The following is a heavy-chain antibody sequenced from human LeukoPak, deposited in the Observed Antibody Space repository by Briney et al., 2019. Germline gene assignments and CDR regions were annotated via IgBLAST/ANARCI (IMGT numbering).Heavy chain of an antibody. D-gene: IGHD3-10*02. V-gene: IGHV3-48*04. CDR2: ISSSGSTI. CDR1: GFTFTTYW. Sequence: GGSLRLSCAASGFTFTTYWMSWVRQAPGKGLEWVSYISSSGSTIYYADSVKGRFTISRDNAKNSLYLQMNSLRAEDTAVYSCAELGITMIGGVWGKGTTVTISS. CDR3: AELGITMIGGV. J-gene: IGHJ6*04.